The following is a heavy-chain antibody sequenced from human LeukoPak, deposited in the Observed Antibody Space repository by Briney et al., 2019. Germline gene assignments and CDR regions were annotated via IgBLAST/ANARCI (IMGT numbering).Heavy chain of an antibody. V-gene: IGHV4-39*01. Sequence: SQTLSHTCTVSGGSISSSSYYWGWIRQPPGKGLEWIGNIYYSGSTYYNPSLKSRVTISVDTSKNQFSLKLSSVTAADTAVYYCATQTIAGQHPAAGARYYGVDVWGQGTTVTVSS. CDR3: ATQTIAGQHPAAGARYYGVDV. J-gene: IGHJ6*02. CDR1: GGSISSSSYY. CDR2: IYYSGST. D-gene: IGHD6-13*01.